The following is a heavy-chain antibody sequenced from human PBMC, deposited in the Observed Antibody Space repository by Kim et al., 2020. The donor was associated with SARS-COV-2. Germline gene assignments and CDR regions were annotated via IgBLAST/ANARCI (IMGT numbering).Heavy chain of an antibody. CDR3: TRGGSGVPLNY. D-gene: IGHD2-8*01. CDR2: SRNKANSYTT. CDR1: GFTFSDHF. V-gene: IGHV3-72*01. Sequence: GGSLRLSCAASGFTFSDHFLDWVRQAPGKGLEWVGRSRNKANSYTTEYATSVKSRFTISRDDSKNSLYMQMNSLKTEDTAVYYCTRGGSGVPLNYWGQGTLVTVSS. J-gene: IGHJ4*02.